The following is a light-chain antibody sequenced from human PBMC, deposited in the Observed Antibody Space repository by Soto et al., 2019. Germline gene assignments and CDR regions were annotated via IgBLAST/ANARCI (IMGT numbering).Light chain of an antibody. CDR1: QSVRSSY. J-gene: IGKJ2*01. CDR3: QQDGSTPKT. CDR2: GAS. Sequence: EIVLTQSPGTLSLSPGERATLSCRASQSVRSSYLAWFQQKPGQAPRLLIYGASSRATGIPDRFSGSESGTDFTLTISKLEPEDFAVYYCQQDGSTPKTFGQGTKLEIK. V-gene: IGKV3-20*01.